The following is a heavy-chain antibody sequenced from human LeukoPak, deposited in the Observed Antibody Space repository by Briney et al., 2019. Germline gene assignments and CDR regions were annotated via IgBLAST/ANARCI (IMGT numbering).Heavy chain of an antibody. CDR2: PCGGSSYI. J-gene: IGHJ4*02. D-gene: IGHD6-19*01. CDR1: WFPPRSLS. Sequence: GGPRPSPSPPWFPPRSLSNERGRQAPRGGAGGGSSPCGGSSYIYYADSVKGRFTISRDNAKNSLYLQMNSLRREDTAVYYCAGGRLGSSGWLSIDYWGQGTLVTVSS. V-gene: IGHV3-21*01. CDR3: AGGRLGSSGWLSIDY.